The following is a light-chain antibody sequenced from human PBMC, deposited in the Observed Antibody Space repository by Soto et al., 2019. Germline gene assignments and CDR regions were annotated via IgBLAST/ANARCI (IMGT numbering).Light chain of an antibody. CDR2: KAS. CDR1: RSLVYSDGNAY. J-gene: IGKJ1*01. V-gene: IGKV2-30*01. CDR3: MQGTHWPPT. Sequence: DVVMTQSPLSLPVTLGQPASISCRSSRSLVYSDGNAYLNWFHQRPGQSSRRLIYKASNRDSGVPDRFSGSGSGTDFTLHINRVEAEDVGVYYCMQGTHWPPTFGRGTRVEIE.